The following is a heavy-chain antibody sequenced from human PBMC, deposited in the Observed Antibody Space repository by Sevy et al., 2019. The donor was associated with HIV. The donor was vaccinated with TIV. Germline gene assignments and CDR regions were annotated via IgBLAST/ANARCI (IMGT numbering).Heavy chain of an antibody. D-gene: IGHD4-17*01. CDR1: GYTFTSRD. J-gene: IGHJ3*02. CDR2: MNPNSGNT. V-gene: IGHV1-8*03. CDR3: ARDSDYGGNGAYDI. Sequence: ASVKVSCKASGYTFTSRDINWVRQATGQGLEWMGWMNPNSGNTGYAQKFQNRVTITRNTAIRTVYMELSSLRPEDTAVYYCARDSDYGGNGAYDIWGQGTMVTVSS.